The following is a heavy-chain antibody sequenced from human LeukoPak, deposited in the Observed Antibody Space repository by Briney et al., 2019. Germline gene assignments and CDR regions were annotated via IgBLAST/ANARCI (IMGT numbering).Heavy chain of an antibody. CDR1: GGSISSSTYY. V-gene: IGHV4-39*01. D-gene: IGHD6-19*01. CDR3: ARQRGSSGWYYFDY. CDR2: IYYSGRT. Sequence: SETLSLTCTVSGGSISSSTYYWGWIRQPPGKGLEWIGSIYYSGRTYYNPSLKSRVTISVDTSKNQFSLKLSSVTAADTAVYYCARQRGSSGWYYFDYWGQGTLVTVSS. J-gene: IGHJ4*02.